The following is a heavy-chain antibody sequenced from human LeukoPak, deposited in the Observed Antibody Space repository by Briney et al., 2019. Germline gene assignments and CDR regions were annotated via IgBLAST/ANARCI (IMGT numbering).Heavy chain of an antibody. J-gene: IGHJ3*02. D-gene: IGHD3-22*01. V-gene: IGHV3-21*01. CDR1: GFTFSSYS. Sequence: PGGSLRLSCAASGFTFSSYSMNWVRQAPGKGLEWLSSISGSSSYIYYADSVKGRFTISRDNARNSLYLQMKSLRAEDTAVYYCAKPGDSSGYGAFDIWGQGTMVTVSS. CDR2: ISGSSSYI. CDR3: AKPGDSSGYGAFDI.